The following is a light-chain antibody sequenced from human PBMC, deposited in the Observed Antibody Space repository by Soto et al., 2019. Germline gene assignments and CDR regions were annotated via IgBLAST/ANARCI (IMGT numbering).Light chain of an antibody. J-gene: IGKJ3*01. CDR1: HDITSY. V-gene: IGKV1-33*01. Sequence: DIQMTQSPSSLSASVGDRVTITCQASHDITSYLNWYQHKPGKAPKLLINDASILEAGVPSRFRGSGSWTDFTFTNSSLQSEDVATYYCYKCDYLPSFGPGTTVDFK. CDR3: YKCDYLPS. CDR2: DAS.